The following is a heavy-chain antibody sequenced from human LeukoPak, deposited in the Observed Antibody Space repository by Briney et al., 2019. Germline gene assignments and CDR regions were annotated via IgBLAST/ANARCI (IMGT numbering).Heavy chain of an antibody. J-gene: IGHJ4*02. V-gene: IGHV1-69*13. CDR2: IIPIFGTA. CDR1: GGTFSSYA. D-gene: IGHD3-22*01. Sequence: SVKASCKSSGGTFSSYAISWVRQAPGQGLEWMGGIIPIFGTANYAQKLQGRVTITADESTSTAYMELSSLRSEDTAVYYCAMGRAYNYYDSSGYLRGIDYWGQGTLVTVSS. CDR3: AMGRAYNYYDSSGYLRGIDY.